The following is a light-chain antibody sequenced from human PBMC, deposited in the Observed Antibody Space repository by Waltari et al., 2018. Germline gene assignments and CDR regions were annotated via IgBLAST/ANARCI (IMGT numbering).Light chain of an antibody. Sequence: DIQMTQSPSSLSASVGDRVTITCRASQSISSYLNWYQQKPGKAPKLLIYAASSLQSGVPSRFSCSGSGTDFTLTISSLQPEDFATYYGQQSYSTPPYTFGQGTKLEIK. J-gene: IGKJ2*01. CDR2: AAS. CDR1: QSISSY. V-gene: IGKV1-39*01. CDR3: QQSYSTPPYT.